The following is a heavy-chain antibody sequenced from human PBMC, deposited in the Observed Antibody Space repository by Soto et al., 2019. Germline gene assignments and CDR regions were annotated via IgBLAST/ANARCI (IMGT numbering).Heavy chain of an antibody. J-gene: IGHJ6*03. D-gene: IGHD2-8*01. Sequence: EVQLVESGGGLVQPGGSLKLSCAASGFTFSGSAMHWVRQASGKGLEWDGRIRSKANSYARAYAASVKGRFTISRDDSKYTAYLQMNSLKPEDTAVYYCTRHGGPLGYCTNGVFHTPYGDHYYYYMYVWGKGTTVTVSS. V-gene: IGHV3-73*01. CDR1: GFTFSGSA. CDR3: TRHGGPLGYCTNGVFHTPYGDHYYYYMYV. CDR2: IRSKANSYAR.